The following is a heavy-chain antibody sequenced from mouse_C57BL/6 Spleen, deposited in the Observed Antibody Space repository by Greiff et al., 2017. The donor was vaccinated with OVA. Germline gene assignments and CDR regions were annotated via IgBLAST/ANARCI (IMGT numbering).Heavy chain of an antibody. J-gene: IGHJ2*01. D-gene: IGHD1-1*01. CDR1: GYTFTSYW. CDR2: INPSNGGT. Sequence: VQLQQPGTELVKPGASVKLSCKASGYTFTSYWMHWVKQRPGQGLEWIGNINPSNGGTNYNEKFKSKATLTVDKSSSTAYMQLSSLTSVDSAVYYCARRHYGSSHYFDYWGQGTTLTVSS. CDR3: ARRHYGSSHYFDY. V-gene: IGHV1-53*01.